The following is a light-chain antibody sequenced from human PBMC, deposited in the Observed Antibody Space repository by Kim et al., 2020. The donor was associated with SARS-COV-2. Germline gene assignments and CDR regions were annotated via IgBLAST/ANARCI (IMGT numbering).Light chain of an antibody. CDR2: SNS. CDR3: QSYDKSLGWV. J-gene: IGLJ3*02. CDR1: SSNFGAGFD. Sequence: GQRVSISCTGSSSNFGAGFDVQWYQQFPGTAPKVLIYSNSNRPSGVPDRFSGSKSGTSASLVITGLQADDEADYFCQSYDKSLGWVFGGGTKLTVL. V-gene: IGLV1-40*01.